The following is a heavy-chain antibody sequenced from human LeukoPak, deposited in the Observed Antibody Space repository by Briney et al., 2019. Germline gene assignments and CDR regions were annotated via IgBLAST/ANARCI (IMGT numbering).Heavy chain of an antibody. D-gene: IGHD3-22*01. CDR2: ISYDGSSE. V-gene: IGHV3-30*04. Sequence: GRSLRLSCAASGFTFSAYCMHWVRQAPGKGLEWVAVISYDGSSEYYADSVKGRFTISRDNSKNTLYLQMNSLRAEDTAVYYCARGQDLITILVVVIGLMRDWGQGTLVTVSS. CDR3: ARGQDLITILVVVIGLMRD. J-gene: IGHJ4*02. CDR1: GFTFSAYC.